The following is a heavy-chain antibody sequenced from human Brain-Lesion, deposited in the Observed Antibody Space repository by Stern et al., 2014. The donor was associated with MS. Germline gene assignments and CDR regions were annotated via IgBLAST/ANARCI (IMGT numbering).Heavy chain of an antibody. CDR3: ATLSPGAGGNYYRHFDY. V-gene: IGHV1-24*01. CDR1: GYTLTELS. CDR2: FDPEDGET. D-gene: IGHD1-26*01. J-gene: IGHJ4*02. Sequence: QVQLVQSGAEVKKPGASVKVSCKVSGYTLTELSMHWVRQAPRKGLEWMGGFDPEDGETIYAQKFQGRVTMTEVTSTDTAYMELSSLRSEDTAVYYCATLSPGAGGNYYRHFDYWGKGTLVTVSS.